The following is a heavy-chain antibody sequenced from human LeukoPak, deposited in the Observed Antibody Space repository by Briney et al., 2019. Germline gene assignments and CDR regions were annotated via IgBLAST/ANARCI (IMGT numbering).Heavy chain of an antibody. CDR1: GGSFSGYY. J-gene: IGHJ3*02. V-gene: IGHV4-34*01. CDR3: PRRILRVVVTALNAFDI. D-gene: IGHD2-21*02. CDR2: INHSGGT. Sequence: PSETLSLTCAVYGGSFSGYYWSWIRQPPGKGLEWIGEINHSGGTNYNPSLKIRVTISVDTSKNQFSLKLSSVTAADTAAYYCPRRILRVVVTALNAFDIWGHGTIVTVSS.